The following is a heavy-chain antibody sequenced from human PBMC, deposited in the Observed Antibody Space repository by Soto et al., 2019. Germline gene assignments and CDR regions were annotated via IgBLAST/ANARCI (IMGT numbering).Heavy chain of an antibody. CDR1: GFTISSYG. V-gene: IGHV3-21*01. Sequence: GGLLRLSCAAAGFTISSYGMNWIRKAPGKGLEWVSSISSSSSYIYYADSVKGRFTISRDNAKNSLYLQMNSLRAEDTAVYYCARDLAAHTGGDYYYYGMDVWGQGTTVTVSS. CDR3: ARDLAAHTGGDYYYYGMDV. J-gene: IGHJ6*02. D-gene: IGHD6-13*01. CDR2: ISSSSSYI.